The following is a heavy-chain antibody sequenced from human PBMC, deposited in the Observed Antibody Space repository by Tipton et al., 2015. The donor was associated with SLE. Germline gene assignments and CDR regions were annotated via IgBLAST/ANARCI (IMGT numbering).Heavy chain of an antibody. CDR3: ASTYRGSGSEGWFDP. CDR1: GGSISSSSYY. V-gene: IGHV4-39*07. D-gene: IGHD1-26*01. CDR2: IYYSGST. Sequence: TLSLTCTVSGGSISSSSYYWGWIRQPPGKGLEWIGSIYYSGSTYYNPSFKSRVTISVDTSKNQFSLKLSSVTAADTAVYYCASTYRGSGSEGWFDPWGQGTLVTVSS. J-gene: IGHJ5*02.